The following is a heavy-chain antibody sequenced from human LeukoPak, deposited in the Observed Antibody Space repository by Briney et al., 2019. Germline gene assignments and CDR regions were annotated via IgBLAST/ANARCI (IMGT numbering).Heavy chain of an antibody. CDR1: GFIFSDYY. J-gene: IGHJ3*02. CDR2: ITTSSGQI. D-gene: IGHD5-12*01. V-gene: IGHV3-11*06. CDR3: ARERVTTTAFDI. Sequence: GGSLRLSCAASGFIFSDYYMSWVRQAPGKGLEWVSYITTSSGQIYYGDSVKGRFTISRDNAKNSLYLQMNSLRAEDTAVYYCARERVTTTAFDIWGQGTMVTVSS.